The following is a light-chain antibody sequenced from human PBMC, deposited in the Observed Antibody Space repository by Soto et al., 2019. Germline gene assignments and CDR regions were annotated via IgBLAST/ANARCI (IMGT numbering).Light chain of an antibody. CDR2: DVS. V-gene: IGLV2-11*01. Sequence: QSALTQPRSVSGSPGQSVTISCTGTSSDVGGYNYISWYQQHPGKAPKLMIYDVSKWPSGVPDRFSGSKSANTASLTISGLQAEDEADYYCSSYASTHTVVFGGGTKLTVL. J-gene: IGLJ2*01. CDR1: SSDVGGYNY. CDR3: SSYASTHTVV.